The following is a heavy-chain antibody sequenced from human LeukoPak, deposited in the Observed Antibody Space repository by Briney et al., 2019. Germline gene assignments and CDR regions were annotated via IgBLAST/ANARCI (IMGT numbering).Heavy chain of an antibody. CDR3: ARRFQQQLAKDAFDI. CDR1: GYSFTSYW. CDR2: IYPGDSDT. V-gene: IGHV5-51*01. Sequence: GESLKISCKGSGYSFTSYWIGWVRQMPGKGLEWMGIIYPGDSDTRYSPSFQGQVTISADKSISTAYLQWSSLKASDAAMYYCARRFQQQLAKDAFDIWGQGTMVTVSS. D-gene: IGHD6-13*01. J-gene: IGHJ3*02.